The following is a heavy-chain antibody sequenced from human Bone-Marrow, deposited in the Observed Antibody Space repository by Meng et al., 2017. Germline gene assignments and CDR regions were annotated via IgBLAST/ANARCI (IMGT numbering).Heavy chain of an antibody. CDR1: GFTFSSYA. D-gene: IGHD3-3*01. J-gene: IGHJ4*02. CDR2: ISYDGSKT. CDR3: ARDFDDFWSGFDH. Sequence: GGSLRLSCAASGFTFSSYAMDWVRQAPGKGLEWVAVISYDGSKTYYADSVKGRFTISRDNSKNTLDLQMNSLRAEDTALYYCARDFDDFWSGFDHWGQGTLVTVSS. V-gene: IGHV3-30*01.